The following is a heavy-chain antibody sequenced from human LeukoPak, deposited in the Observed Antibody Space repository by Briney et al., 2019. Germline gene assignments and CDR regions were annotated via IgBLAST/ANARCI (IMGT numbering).Heavy chain of an antibody. V-gene: IGHV3-21*01. J-gene: IGHJ5*02. CDR2: ISSSSYI. CDR1: GCTFSSYS. CDR3: VVLHYDILTGYPNWFDP. D-gene: IGHD3-9*01. Sequence: GGSLRLSCADSGCTFSSYSMNWVRQAPGKGLEWVSSISSSSYIYYADSVKGRFTISRDNAKNSLYLQMNSLRAEDTAVYYCVVLHYDILTGYPNWFDPWGQGTLVTVSS.